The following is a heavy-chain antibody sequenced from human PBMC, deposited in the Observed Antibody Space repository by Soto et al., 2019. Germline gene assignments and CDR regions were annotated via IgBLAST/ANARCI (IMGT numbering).Heavy chain of an antibody. CDR2: MNMDGNRI. Sequence: EVQLVESGGGLVQPGGSPRLSCAASGFTFSSYWMHWVRQAPGKGLEWVSRMNMDGNRISYVDSVKGRCTISRDNAKNTFYMEMNSARVEDTAFYYCVRGDGDRYDGHGYLGRHWGQGSLVTVSS. J-gene: IGHJ4*02. D-gene: IGHD2-21*01. CDR1: GFTFSSYW. CDR3: VRGDGDRYDGHGYLGRH. V-gene: IGHV3-74*01.